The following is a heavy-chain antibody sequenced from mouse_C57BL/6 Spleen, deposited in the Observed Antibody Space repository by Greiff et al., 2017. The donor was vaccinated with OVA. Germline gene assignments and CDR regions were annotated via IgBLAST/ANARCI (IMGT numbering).Heavy chain of an antibody. CDR3: AITTVVATYYYAMDY. V-gene: IGHV1-72*01. D-gene: IGHD1-1*01. J-gene: IGHJ4*01. Sequence: QVQLQQPGAELVKPGASVKLSCKASGYTFTSYRMHWVKQRPGRGLEWIGRIDPNSGGTKYNEKFKSKATLTVDKPSSTAYMQLSSLTSEDSAVYYCAITTVVATYYYAMDYWGQGTSVTVSS. CDR2: IDPNSGGT. CDR1: GYTFTSYR.